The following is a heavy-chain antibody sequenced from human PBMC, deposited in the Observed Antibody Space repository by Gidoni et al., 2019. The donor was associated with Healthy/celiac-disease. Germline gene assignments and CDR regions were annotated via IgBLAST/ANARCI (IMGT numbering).Heavy chain of an antibody. D-gene: IGHD2-2*02. CDR3: ARLHCSSTSCYNYYYYGMDV. J-gene: IGHJ6*02. V-gene: IGHV3-7*01. CDR1: GLTFSSNW. CDR2: IKQDVSEK. Sequence: EVKLVESGGGLVQPGGSLRLPCAASGLTFSSNWMRWVGQAPGKGLEGVANIKQDVSEKYYVDSVKGRFTISRDNAKNSLYLQMNSLRAEDTAVYYCARLHCSSTSCYNYYYYGMDVWGQGTTVTVSS.